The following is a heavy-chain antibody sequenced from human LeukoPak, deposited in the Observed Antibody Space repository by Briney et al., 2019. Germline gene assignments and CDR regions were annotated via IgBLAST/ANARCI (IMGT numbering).Heavy chain of an antibody. CDR3: AREVGWLHPEGSFDF. Sequence: SETLSLTCTVSGYSISSGFHWGWIRQPPGKGLEWIGNIYHNGSTYYNPSLKGRVTMSVDTSKNYFSLKLGSVTAADTAVYYCAREVGWLHPEGSFDFWGQGTMVTVSS. CDR1: GYSISSGFH. D-gene: IGHD5-12*01. J-gene: IGHJ3*01. CDR2: IYHNGST. V-gene: IGHV4-38-2*02.